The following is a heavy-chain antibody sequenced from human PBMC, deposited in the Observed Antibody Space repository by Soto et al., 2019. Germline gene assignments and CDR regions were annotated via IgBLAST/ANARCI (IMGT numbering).Heavy chain of an antibody. CDR2: ISPSNGKA. V-gene: IGHV1-18*04. J-gene: IGHJ2*01. Sequence: ASVTVSCNASAYTFSSSGISWERHGRGQGLEWMCWISPSNGKANYSQKLYGRVTMTTDTSTSTAYMELRSLRSDDTAVYYCAMDMLLCFGKLVGYFDVLGRVTLVTVSS. CDR1: AYTFSSSG. D-gene: IGHD3-10*01. CDR3: AMDMLLCFGKLVGYFDV.